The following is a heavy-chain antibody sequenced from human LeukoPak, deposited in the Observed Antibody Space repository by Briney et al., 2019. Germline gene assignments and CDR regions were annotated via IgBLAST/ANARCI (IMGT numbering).Heavy chain of an antibody. J-gene: IGHJ3*02. Sequence: SETLSLTCAVCGGSFSGYYWSWIRQPPGKGLEWIGESNHSGSTNYNPSLKSRVTISVDTPKNQFSLKLSSVTAADTAVYYCARGSRLLFRRNAFDIWGQGTMVTVSS. CDR2: SNHSGST. V-gene: IGHV4-34*01. D-gene: IGHD3-10*01. CDR3: ARGSRLLFRRNAFDI. CDR1: GGSFSGYY.